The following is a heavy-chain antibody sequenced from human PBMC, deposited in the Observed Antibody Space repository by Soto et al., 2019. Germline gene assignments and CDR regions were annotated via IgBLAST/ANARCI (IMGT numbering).Heavy chain of an antibody. CDR1: GYTFTGYY. CDR2: INPNSGGT. Sequence: GASVKVSCKASGYTFTGYYMHWVRQAPGQGLEWMGWINPNSGGTNYARKFQGRVTMTRDTSISTAYMELSRLRSDDTAVYYCAREKGITIFGVVPSMDVWGQGTTVTVSS. J-gene: IGHJ6*02. CDR3: AREKGITIFGVVPSMDV. V-gene: IGHV1-2*02. D-gene: IGHD3-3*01.